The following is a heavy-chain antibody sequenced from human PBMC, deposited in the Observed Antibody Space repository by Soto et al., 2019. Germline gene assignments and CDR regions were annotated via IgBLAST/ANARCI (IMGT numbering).Heavy chain of an antibody. Sequence: GGSLRLSCAGSGVTFSNYWIHWVRQAPGQGLAWVSRVSRDGSSTTYADSVKGRFTISRDFAKNTVYLQMNSLTAEDTAVYYCARESSGYSSYFDYWGQGTLVTVSS. V-gene: IGHV3-74*01. CDR3: ARESSGYSSYFDY. D-gene: IGHD5-12*01. CDR1: GVTFSNYW. CDR2: VSRDGSST. J-gene: IGHJ4*02.